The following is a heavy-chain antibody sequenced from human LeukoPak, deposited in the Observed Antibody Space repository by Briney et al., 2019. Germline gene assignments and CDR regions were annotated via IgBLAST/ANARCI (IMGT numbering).Heavy chain of an antibody. Sequence: CGPTLVNPTQTLTLTCTFSGFSLSASGMCVSWIRQPPGMALEWLARIDWDDDKYYRTSLKPSLTISKDTPQKQVVLTLTNMDPVDTATYYCARLTLGYNNAVDFWGQRTLATVPS. D-gene: IGHD5-18*01. CDR3: ARLTLGYNNAVDF. CDR1: GFSLSASGMC. CDR2: IDWDDDK. V-gene: IGHV2-70*11. J-gene: IGHJ4*02.